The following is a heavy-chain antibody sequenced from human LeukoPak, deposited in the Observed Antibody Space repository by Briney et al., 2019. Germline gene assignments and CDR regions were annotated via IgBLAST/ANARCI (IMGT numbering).Heavy chain of an antibody. CDR2: INHSGST. CDR3: ALSNYDILTSYWFDP. V-gene: IGHV4-34*01. J-gene: IGHJ5*02. Sequence: SETLSLTCAVYGGSFSGYYWSWIRQPPGKGLEWIGEINHSGSTNYNPSLKSRVTISVDKSKNQFSLKLSSVTAADTAVYYCALSNYDILTSYWFDPWGQGTLVTVSS. D-gene: IGHD3-9*01. CDR1: GGSFSGYY.